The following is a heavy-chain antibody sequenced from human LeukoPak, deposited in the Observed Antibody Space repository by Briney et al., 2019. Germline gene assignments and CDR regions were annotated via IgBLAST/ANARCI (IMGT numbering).Heavy chain of an antibody. D-gene: IGHD3-10*01. Sequence: ASVKVSCKASGYSFTSNGISRVRQAPGQGLEWMGWISGYSGNTNYAQKFQDRVIMTTDTSTDTAYMELRSLRFDDTAVYYCARDYGSGSYRYDYWGQGTLVTVSS. V-gene: IGHV1-18*04. CDR1: GYSFTSNG. J-gene: IGHJ4*02. CDR3: ARDYGSGSYRYDY. CDR2: ISGYSGNT.